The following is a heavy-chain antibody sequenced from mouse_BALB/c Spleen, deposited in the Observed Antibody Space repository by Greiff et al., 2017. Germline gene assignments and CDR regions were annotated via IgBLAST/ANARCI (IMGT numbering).Heavy chain of an antibody. D-gene: IGHD2-4*01. J-gene: IGHJ3*01. V-gene: IGHV5-4*02. CDR3: ANVYYDYDGFAY. CDR2: ISDGGSYT. CDR1: GFTFSDYY. Sequence: DVMLVESGGGLVKPGGSLKLSCAASGFTFSDYYMYWVRQTPEKRLEWVATISDGGSYTYYPDSVKGRFTISRDNAKNNLYLQMSSLKSEDTAMYYCANVYYDYDGFAYWGQGTLVTVSA.